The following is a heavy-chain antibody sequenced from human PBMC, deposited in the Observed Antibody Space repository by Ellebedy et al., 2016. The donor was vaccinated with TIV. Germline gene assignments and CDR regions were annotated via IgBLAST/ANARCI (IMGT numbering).Heavy chain of an antibody. D-gene: IGHD6-19*01. CDR3: ARGASGWSLGY. CDR1: GFTFSSYS. CDR2: ISSSSSTI. V-gene: IGHV3-48*04. J-gene: IGHJ4*02. Sequence: GGSLRLXCAASGFTFSSYSMNWVRQAPGKGLEWVSYISSSSSTIYYADSVKGRFTISRDNPKNSLYLQMNSLRADDTAVYYCARGASGWSLGYWGQGTLVTVSS.